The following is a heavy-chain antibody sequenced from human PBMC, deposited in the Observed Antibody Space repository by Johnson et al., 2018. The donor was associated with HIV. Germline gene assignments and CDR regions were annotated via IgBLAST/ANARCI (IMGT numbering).Heavy chain of an antibody. CDR2: ISYDGSNK. CDR1: GFSFSSYG. J-gene: IGHJ3*02. V-gene: IGHV3-30*18. Sequence: QVQLVESGGGVVQPGRSLRLSCAASGFSFSSYGMHWVRQAPGKGLEWVAVISYDGSNKYYADSVKGRFTLSRDNSKNTLYLQMNSLRAEDTAVYYCAKEQSVVVIGIGAFDIWGQGTMVTVSS. D-gene: IGHD3-22*01. CDR3: AKEQSVVVIGIGAFDI.